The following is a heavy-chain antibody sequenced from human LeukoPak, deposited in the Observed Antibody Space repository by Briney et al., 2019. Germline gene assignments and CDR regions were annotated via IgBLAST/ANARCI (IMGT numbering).Heavy chain of an antibody. D-gene: IGHD6-6*01. CDR2: IKPDGSAK. CDR1: GFTFSNYW. CDR3: ARETPEYD. Sequence: GGSLRLSCVASGFTFSNYWMTWVRQAPGKGLEWVANIKPDGSAKHFVDSVRGRFTISRDNAKDPLYLQMNSLRDEDTAVYYCARETPEYDWGQGTLVTVSS. J-gene: IGHJ4*02. V-gene: IGHV3-7*01.